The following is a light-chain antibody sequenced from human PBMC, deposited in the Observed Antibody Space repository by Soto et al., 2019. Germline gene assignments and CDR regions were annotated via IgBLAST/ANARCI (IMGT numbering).Light chain of an antibody. Sequence: SPATLSVSPGERATLSCRASQSVSSNLAWYQQKPGRAPRLLIYVASTRATGIPARFSVSGSGTEFTLTISSLQSEDFAVYYCQQYNNWHQITFGQGTRLEIK. CDR3: QQYNNWHQIT. J-gene: IGKJ5*01. CDR1: QSVSSN. CDR2: VAS. V-gene: IGKV3-15*01.